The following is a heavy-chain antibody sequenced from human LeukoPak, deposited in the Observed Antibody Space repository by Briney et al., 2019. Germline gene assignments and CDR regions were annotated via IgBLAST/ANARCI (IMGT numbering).Heavy chain of an antibody. Sequence: TLSLTCTVSGGSISSGDYYWSWIRQPPGKGLEWIGYIYYSGSTYYNPALKSRFTISVDTSNNQFSLKLSSVTAADTAVYYCARGRVGATYYFDYWGQGTLVTVSS. J-gene: IGHJ4*02. CDR2: IYYSGST. V-gene: IGHV4-30-4*08. CDR3: ARGRVGATYYFDY. D-gene: IGHD1-26*01. CDR1: GGSISSGDYY.